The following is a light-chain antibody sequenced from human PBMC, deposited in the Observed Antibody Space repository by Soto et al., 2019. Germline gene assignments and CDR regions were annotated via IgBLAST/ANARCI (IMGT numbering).Light chain of an antibody. Sequence: EIVMTQSPATLSVSPGERATLSCRASQSVSSNLAWYQQKPGQAPRLLIYGASTRATGIPARFSGSGSGTEFTLTIRSLQSEDFAVYYCQQYNNWHGTFGQGTKLEIK. CDR2: GAS. CDR1: QSVSSN. J-gene: IGKJ2*01. V-gene: IGKV3-15*01. CDR3: QQYNNWHGT.